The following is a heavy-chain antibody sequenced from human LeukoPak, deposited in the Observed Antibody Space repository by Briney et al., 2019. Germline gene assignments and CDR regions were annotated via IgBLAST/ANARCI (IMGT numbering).Heavy chain of an antibody. CDR3: AKLGGVVVTAAPSDY. J-gene: IGHJ4*02. Sequence: GRSLRLSCAASGFTSSSHGMHWVRQAPGKGLEWVAVISYDGSNKQYAGSVKGRFSISRDNSKNTLYLQMNSLRAEDTAVYYCAKLGGVVVTAAPSDYWGQGILVTVSS. CDR2: ISYDGSNK. D-gene: IGHD2-21*02. CDR1: GFTSSSHG. V-gene: IGHV3-30*18.